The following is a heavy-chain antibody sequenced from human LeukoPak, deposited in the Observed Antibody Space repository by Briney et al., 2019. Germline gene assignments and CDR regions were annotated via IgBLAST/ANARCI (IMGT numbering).Heavy chain of an antibody. CDR3: ARGDRFCSGGSCYPLDY. Sequence: PGGSLRLSCAASGFTFSSYSMNWVRQAPGKGLEWVSYLSSSSSTIYYAASVKGRFTISRDNAKSSLYLQMNSLRDEDTAVYYCARGDRFCSGGSCYPLDYWGQGTLVTVSS. J-gene: IGHJ4*02. CDR1: GFTFSSYS. CDR2: LSSSSSTI. V-gene: IGHV3-48*02. D-gene: IGHD2-15*01.